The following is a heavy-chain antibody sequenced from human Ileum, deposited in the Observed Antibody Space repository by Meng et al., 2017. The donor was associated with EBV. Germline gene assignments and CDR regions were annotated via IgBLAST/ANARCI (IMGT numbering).Heavy chain of an antibody. CDR1: EGEFGSDT. V-gene: IGHV1-69*06. CDR2: KINISEST. J-gene: IGHJ5*02. CDR3: AEGGTTGIKGLKS. D-gene: IGHD2-15*01. Sequence: VQEVQSGVEGMMQVSEVKGSSKVAEGEFGSDTIRWWLQAPGQRREWVSGKINISESTNYTQYFQGRVTITADNSTTTSYMRVSIVRAEDTAVYYCAEGGTTGIKGLKSWGQGTLVTVSS.